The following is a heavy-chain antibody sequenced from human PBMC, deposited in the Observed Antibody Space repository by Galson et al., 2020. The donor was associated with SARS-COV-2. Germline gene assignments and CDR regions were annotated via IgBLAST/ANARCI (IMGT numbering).Heavy chain of an antibody. CDR1: GLTFTKAW. Sequence: GGSLRLSCEVSGLTFTKAWMNWVRQVPGKGLEWVGRIKTRDDGGTADYAAPVKGRFTISRDDSRNMLTLQMNSLKTDDTGVYYCTTLRQLSVTYYYYMDVWGKGTTVIVYS. CDR2: IKTRDDGGTA. D-gene: IGHD5-18*01. CDR3: TTLRQLSVTYYYYMDV. J-gene: IGHJ6*03. V-gene: IGHV3-15*01.